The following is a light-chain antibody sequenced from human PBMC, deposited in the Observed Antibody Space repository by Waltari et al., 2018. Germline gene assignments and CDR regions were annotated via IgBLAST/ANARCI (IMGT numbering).Light chain of an antibody. CDR1: QSRLHSDGYNY. CDR2: LSF. J-gene: IGKJ1*01. V-gene: IGKV2-28*01. Sequence: EIVMTQSPLSLPVTPGEPASISCRSSQSRLHSDGYNYLNWYLQKPGQSPQLLIYLSFIRASGVPDRFTGSGAGTDFTLKISRVEAEDVGFYYCMQALHTPPTFGQGTRAEIK. CDR3: MQALHTPPT.